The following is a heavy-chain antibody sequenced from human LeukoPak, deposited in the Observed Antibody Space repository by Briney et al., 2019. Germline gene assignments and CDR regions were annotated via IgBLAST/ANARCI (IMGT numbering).Heavy chain of an antibody. CDR2: NNPNSGGT. V-gene: IGHV1-2*02. CDR1: GYSLTGYY. CDR3: ARAHWFGQLLAPDY. Sequence: ASVKVSCKASGYSLTGYYIHWVRQAPGQGLEWMGWNNPNSGGTNYAQKFQGRVTMTRDTSINTAYMELNRLTSDDTAVYYCARAHWFGQLLAPDYWGQGTLVTVSS. D-gene: IGHD3-10*01. J-gene: IGHJ4*02.